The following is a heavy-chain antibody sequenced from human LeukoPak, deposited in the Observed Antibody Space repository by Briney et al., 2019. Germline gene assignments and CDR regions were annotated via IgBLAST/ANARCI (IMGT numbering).Heavy chain of an antibody. D-gene: IGHD2-15*01. CDR1: GFTFSSYG. Sequence: GGSLRLSCAASGFTFSSYGMHWVRQAPGKGLEWVAFIRYDGSNKYYADSVKGRFTISRDNSKNTLYLQMNSLRAEDTAVYYCAKASCSGGSCYSGLFDYWGQGTLVTVSS. CDR3: AKASCSGGSCYSGLFDY. J-gene: IGHJ4*02. CDR2: IRYDGSNK. V-gene: IGHV3-30*02.